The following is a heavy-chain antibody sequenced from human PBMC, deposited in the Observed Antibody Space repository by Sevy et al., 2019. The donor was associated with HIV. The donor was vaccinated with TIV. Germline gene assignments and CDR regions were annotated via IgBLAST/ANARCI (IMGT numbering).Heavy chain of an antibody. J-gene: IGHJ4*02. CDR1: GFTFSSYA. D-gene: IGHD2-8*01. CDR2: IYSGGNT. CDR3: ARASLKSNGPDY. V-gene: IGHV3-23*05. Sequence: GSLRLSCAASGFTFSSYAMSWFRQDPGKGLEWVSAIYSGGNTYYADSVKGRFTISRDNSKNTLYLQMNSLRVEDTAMYYCARASLKSNGPDYWGQGTLVTVSS.